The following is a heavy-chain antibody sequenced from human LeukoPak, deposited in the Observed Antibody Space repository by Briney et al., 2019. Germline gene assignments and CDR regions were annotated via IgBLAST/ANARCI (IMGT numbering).Heavy chain of an antibody. V-gene: IGHV3-48*03. D-gene: IGHD2-21*02. CDR1: GFTSSGFE. Sequence: GGSLRLSCAASGFTSSGFEMKCVRHTPEKGLESISYISSSYRTIYYAHSVKGRFTVSRDNTKNSIYLQMNSLRVEDTAVYYCARDDSMVTVSGMDVWGQGTTVTVSS. CDR2: ISSSYRTI. J-gene: IGHJ6*02. CDR3: ARDDSMVTVSGMDV.